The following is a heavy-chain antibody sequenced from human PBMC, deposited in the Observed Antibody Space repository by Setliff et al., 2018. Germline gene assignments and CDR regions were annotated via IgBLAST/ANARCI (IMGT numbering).Heavy chain of an antibody. CDR2: VSDNNGNT. CDR3: ARINFYVSSGFYYASDY. Sequence: RASVKVSCKASGYRFSTYGISWVRQAPGQGLEWMAWVSDNNGNTNYAKSFQGRVTMNTDTSTSTAYMELGSLTSDDTALYYCARINFYVSSGFYYASDYWGQGTLVTVSS. CDR1: GYRFSTYG. D-gene: IGHD3-22*01. V-gene: IGHV1-18*01. J-gene: IGHJ4*02.